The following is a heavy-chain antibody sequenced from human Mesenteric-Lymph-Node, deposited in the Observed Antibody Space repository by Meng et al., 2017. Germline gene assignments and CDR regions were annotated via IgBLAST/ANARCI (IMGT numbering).Heavy chain of an antibody. V-gene: IGHV3-30*04. D-gene: IGHD3-22*01. Sequence: GESLKISCAASGFTFSSHALHWVRQAPGKGLEWVAGISSDGGNEYFADSVKGRFTISRDSSKNTLFLQMNSLTTEDTAVYYCARDRYYDHSGHFDFWGQGTLVTVSS. CDR2: ISSDGGNE. CDR1: GFTFSSHA. CDR3: ARDRYYDHSGHFDF. J-gene: IGHJ4*02.